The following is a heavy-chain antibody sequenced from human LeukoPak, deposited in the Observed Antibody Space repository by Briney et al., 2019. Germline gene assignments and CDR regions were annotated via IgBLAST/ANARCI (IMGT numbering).Heavy chain of an antibody. V-gene: IGHV3-30*04. CDR2: MSYDGSNK. J-gene: IGHJ4*02. CDR3: ASWDY. Sequence: GGSLRLSCAASGFTFSSYAMHWVRQAPGKGLEWVAVMSYDGSNKYYADSVKGRFTISRDNSKNTLYLQMNSLRAEDTAVYYCASWDYWGQGTLVTVSS. CDR1: GFTFSSYA.